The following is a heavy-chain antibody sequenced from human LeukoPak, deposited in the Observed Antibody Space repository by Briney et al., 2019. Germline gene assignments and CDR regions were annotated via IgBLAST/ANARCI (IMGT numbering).Heavy chain of an antibody. CDR1: GFTFSSYA. CDR2: ISGSGGST. V-gene: IGHV3-23*01. Sequence: SGGSLRLSCAASGFTFSSYAMSWVRQAPGKGLEWVSAISGSGGSTYYADSVKGRFTISRDNSKNTLYLQMNSLRAEDTAVYYCAKDLYYDSSGYLFDYWGQGTLVTVSS. D-gene: IGHD3-22*01. CDR3: AKDLYYDSSGYLFDY. J-gene: IGHJ4*02.